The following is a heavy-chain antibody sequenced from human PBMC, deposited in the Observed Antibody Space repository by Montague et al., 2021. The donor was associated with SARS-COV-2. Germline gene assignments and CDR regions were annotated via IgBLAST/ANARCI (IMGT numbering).Heavy chain of an antibody. V-gene: IGHV4-61*02. CDR2: IRTTGHT. Sequence: TLSLTCTVSGASISTGIYYWSWIRQPAGKGLEWIGRIRTTGHTDYNSSLESRVVMSVDTSTNQFSLSLTSVTAADTAVYFCARFGGGSLAFDLWGQGTLVTVPS. D-gene: IGHD3-10*01. CDR1: GASISTGIYY. J-gene: IGHJ4*02. CDR3: ARFGGGSLAFDL.